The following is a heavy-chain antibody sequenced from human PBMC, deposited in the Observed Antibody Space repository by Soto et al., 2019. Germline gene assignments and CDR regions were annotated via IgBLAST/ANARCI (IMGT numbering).Heavy chain of an antibody. Sequence: QVQLQQWGAGLLKPSETLSLTCAVYGGSFSGYYWTWIRQPPGTGLEWIGEIKHSGSTNYNPSLKGRVTLSVGTTKNQSSLKLTSVTAADTAVYYCARDKITGLLDYWGQGTLVTVSS. CDR2: IKHSGST. V-gene: IGHV4-34*01. CDR1: GGSFSGYY. D-gene: IGHD2-8*02. J-gene: IGHJ4*02. CDR3: ARDKITGLLDY.